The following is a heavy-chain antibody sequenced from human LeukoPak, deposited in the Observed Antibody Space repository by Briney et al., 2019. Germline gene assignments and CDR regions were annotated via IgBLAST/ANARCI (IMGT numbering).Heavy chain of an antibody. Sequence: GGSLRLYCAASGFTFSSYAMSWVRQAPRKGLEWVSAISGSGGSTYYADSVKGRFTISRDNSKNTLYLQMNSLRAEDTAVYYCAKEVRGLWYFDYWGQGTLVTVSS. CDR1: GFTFSSYA. CDR3: AKEVRGLWYFDY. J-gene: IGHJ4*02. V-gene: IGHV3-23*01. CDR2: ISGSGGST. D-gene: IGHD4-23*01.